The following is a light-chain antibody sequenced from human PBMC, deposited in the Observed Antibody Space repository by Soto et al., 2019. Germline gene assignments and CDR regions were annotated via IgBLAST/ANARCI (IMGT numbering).Light chain of an antibody. CDR2: GAS. Sequence: EIVMTQSPATLSVSPGERATLSCRASQSVSSNLAWYQQKPGQAPRLLIYGASTRATGIPARFSGSRSGTDFTLTISSLQSEDFAIYYCQHYNNWPRTFGQTTKVEL. J-gene: IGKJ1*01. V-gene: IGKV3-15*01. CDR1: QSVSSN. CDR3: QHYNNWPRT.